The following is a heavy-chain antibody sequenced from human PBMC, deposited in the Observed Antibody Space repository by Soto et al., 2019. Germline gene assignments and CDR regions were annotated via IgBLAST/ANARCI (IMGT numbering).Heavy chain of an antibody. Sequence: GGSLRLSCAASGFTFSSYAMSWVRQAPGKGLEWVSAISGSGGTTYYADSVKGRLTISRDNSKNTLYLQMNSLRADDTAVYYCATSTSGWYRFDYWGQGTLVTVSS. CDR3: ATSTSGWYRFDY. CDR2: ISGSGGTT. CDR1: GFTFSSYA. J-gene: IGHJ4*02. V-gene: IGHV3-23*01. D-gene: IGHD6-19*01.